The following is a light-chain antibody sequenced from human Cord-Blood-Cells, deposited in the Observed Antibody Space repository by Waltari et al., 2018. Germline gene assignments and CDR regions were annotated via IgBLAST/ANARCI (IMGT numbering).Light chain of an antibody. J-gene: IGLJ2*01. V-gene: IGLV2-23*02. CDR1: SSDVGSYNL. Sequence: QSALPQPASVSGSPGQSITISCTGTSSDVGSYNLVSWYQQHPGKAPKLMIYEVSKRPSGVSNRFSGSKSGNTASLTISGLQAEDEADYYCCSYAGSSTFVVVFGGGTKLTVL. CDR2: EVS. CDR3: CSYAGSSTFVVV.